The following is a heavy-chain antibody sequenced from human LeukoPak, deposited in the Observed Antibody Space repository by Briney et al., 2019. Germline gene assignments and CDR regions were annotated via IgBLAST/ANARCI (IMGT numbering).Heavy chain of an antibody. J-gene: IGHJ4*02. Sequence: GGPLRLSCAASGFTFSGSAMHWVRQASGKGLEWVGRIRSKANGYATAYAASVKGRFTISRDDSKNTAYLQMNSLKTEDTAVYYCTRHFTYYYDSSGYGDYYFDYWGQGTLVTVSS. CDR1: GFTFSGSA. V-gene: IGHV3-73*01. CDR3: TRHFTYYYDSSGYGDYYFDY. CDR2: IRSKANGYAT. D-gene: IGHD3-22*01.